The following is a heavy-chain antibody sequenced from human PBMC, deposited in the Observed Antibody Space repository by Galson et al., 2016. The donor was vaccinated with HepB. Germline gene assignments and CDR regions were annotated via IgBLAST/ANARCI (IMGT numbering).Heavy chain of an antibody. D-gene: IGHD2-2*01. J-gene: IGHJ6*03. CDR2: IYYDGTT. V-gene: IGHV4-31*11. CDR1: TNAISSGNYY. Sequence: TLSLTCAVSTNAISSGNYYWSWLRRRPGQGLEWMGYIYYDGTTIYNPSPKSRVTISVDLSKNQFSLELRSVTAADTAVYYCARARDIPASQFYYYMDVWGRGTPVTVSS. CDR3: ARARDIPASQFYYYMDV.